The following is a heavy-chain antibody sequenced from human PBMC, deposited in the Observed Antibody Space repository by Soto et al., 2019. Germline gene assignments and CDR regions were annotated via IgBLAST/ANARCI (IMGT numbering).Heavy chain of an antibody. Sequence: QAQLVESGGGVVQPGRSLRLSCAASGFIFNIYALHWVRQAPGKGLEWVAVISFDGTKKYYSDSVKGRFTISRDNLKNTLYLQMNNLRVEDAALYFCAREDDYGYRYINYGLDVWGQGTTVTVSS. CDR2: ISFDGTKK. D-gene: IGHD4-17*01. V-gene: IGHV3-30-3*01. J-gene: IGHJ6*02. CDR3: AREDDYGYRYINYGLDV. CDR1: GFIFNIYA.